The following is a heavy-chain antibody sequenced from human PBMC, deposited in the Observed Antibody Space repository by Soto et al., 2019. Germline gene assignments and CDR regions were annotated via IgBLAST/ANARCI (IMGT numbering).Heavy chain of an antibody. CDR1: GGSISSSSYY. Sequence: QLQLQESGPGLVKPSETLSLTCTVSGGSISSSSYYWGWIRQPPGKGLEWIGSIYYSGSTYYNPSLKTRDTISVDTSKNQFSLKLSSVTAADTAVYYCARPDLTTVTTVFQHWGQGTLVTVSS. V-gene: IGHV4-39*01. J-gene: IGHJ1*01. CDR2: IYYSGST. D-gene: IGHD4-17*01. CDR3: ARPDLTTVTTVFQH.